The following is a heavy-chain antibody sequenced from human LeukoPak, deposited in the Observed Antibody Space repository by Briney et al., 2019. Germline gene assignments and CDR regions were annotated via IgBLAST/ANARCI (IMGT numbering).Heavy chain of an antibody. Sequence: SETLSLTCTVSGGSISSSSYYWGWIRQPPGKGLEWIGSIYYSGSTYYNPSLKSRVTISVDTSKNQFSLKLSSVTAADTAVYYCAREEIQLWSQVLLWYFDLWGRGTLVTVSS. CDR3: AREEIQLWSQVLLWYFDL. V-gene: IGHV4-39*07. CDR1: GGSISSSSYY. J-gene: IGHJ2*01. D-gene: IGHD5-18*01. CDR2: IYYSGST.